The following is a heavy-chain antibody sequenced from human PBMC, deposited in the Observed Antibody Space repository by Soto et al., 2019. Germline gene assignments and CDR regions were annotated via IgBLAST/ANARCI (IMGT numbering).Heavy chain of an antibody. CDR2: ISSSSSYI. CDR3: ARDQGPMVRGVIINGMDV. Sequence: GGSLRLSCAASGFTFSSYSMNWVRQAPGKGLEWVSSISSSSSYIYYADSVKGRFTISRDNAKNSLYLQMNSLGAEDTAVYYCARDQGPMVRGVIINGMDVWGQGTTVTVSS. V-gene: IGHV3-21*01. D-gene: IGHD3-10*01. CDR1: GFTFSSYS. J-gene: IGHJ6*02.